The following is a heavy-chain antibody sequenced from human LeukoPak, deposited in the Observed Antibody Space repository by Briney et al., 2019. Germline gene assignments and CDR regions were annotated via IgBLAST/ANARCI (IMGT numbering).Heavy chain of an antibody. J-gene: IGHJ3*02. CDR2: IWYDGSNK. D-gene: IGHD4-17*01. CDR1: GFTFSSYG. Sequence: PGRSLRLSCAASGFTFSSYGMHWVRQAPGKGLEWVAVIWYDGSNKYYADSVKGRFTISRDNSKNTLYLHMNSLRAEDTAVYYCARASNYDYGDRNAFDIWGQGTMVTVSS. V-gene: IGHV3-33*01. CDR3: ARASNYDYGDRNAFDI.